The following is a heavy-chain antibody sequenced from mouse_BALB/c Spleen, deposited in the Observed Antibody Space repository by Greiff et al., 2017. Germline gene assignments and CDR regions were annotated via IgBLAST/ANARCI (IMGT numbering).Heavy chain of an antibody. CDR2: IWAGGST. Sequence: QVQLKESGPGLVAPSQSLSITCTVSGFSLTSYGVHWVRQPPGKGLEWLGVIWAGGSTNYNSALMSRLSISKDNSKSQVFLKMNSLQTDDTAMYYGARDKTTVHAMDYWGQGTSVTVSS. J-gene: IGHJ4*01. CDR1: GFSLTSYG. D-gene: IGHD1-1*01. CDR3: ARDKTTVHAMDY. V-gene: IGHV2-9*02.